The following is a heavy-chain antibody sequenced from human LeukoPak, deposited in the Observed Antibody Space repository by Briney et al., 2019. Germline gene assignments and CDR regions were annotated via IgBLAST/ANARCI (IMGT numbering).Heavy chain of an antibody. D-gene: IGHD6-13*01. V-gene: IGHV4-59*01. Sequence: SETLSLTCTVSGGSISSYYWSWIRQPPGKGLEWIGYIYSSGSTNYNPSLKSRVTISVDTSKNQFSLKLSSVTAADTAVYYCARDRGYSSSWYGAFDIWGQGTMVTISS. J-gene: IGHJ3*02. CDR1: GGSISSYY. CDR3: ARDRGYSSSWYGAFDI. CDR2: IYSSGST.